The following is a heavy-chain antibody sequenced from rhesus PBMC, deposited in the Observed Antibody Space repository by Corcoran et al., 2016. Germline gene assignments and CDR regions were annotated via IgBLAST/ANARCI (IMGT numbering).Heavy chain of an antibody. CDR1: GSSISSGFG. CDR3: ARGGGSWNYGLDS. V-gene: IGHV4-127*01. J-gene: IGHJ6*01. CDR2: IGANSRTT. Sequence: QVQLQESGPGLVKPSETLSLTCDVSGSSISSGFGWRWLRQPPGTGLVLIGYIGANSRTTNYKSSLKNRGTISKDTSKNQCSLKLSSVTAADTAVYYCARGGGSWNYGLDSWGQGVVVTVSS. D-gene: IGHD6-25*01.